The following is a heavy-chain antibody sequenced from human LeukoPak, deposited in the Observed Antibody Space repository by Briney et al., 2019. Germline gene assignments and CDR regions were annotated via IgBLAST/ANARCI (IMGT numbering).Heavy chain of an antibody. CDR1: GGSISSYY. Sequence: SETLSLTCTVSGGSISSYYWSWIRQPPGKGLEWIGEINHSGSTNYNPSLKSRVTISVDTSKNQFSLKLSSVTAADTAVYYCARGIVGTLDWFDPWGQGTLVTVSS. CDR2: INHSGST. V-gene: IGHV4-34*01. D-gene: IGHD5-12*01. J-gene: IGHJ5*02. CDR3: ARGIVGTLDWFDP.